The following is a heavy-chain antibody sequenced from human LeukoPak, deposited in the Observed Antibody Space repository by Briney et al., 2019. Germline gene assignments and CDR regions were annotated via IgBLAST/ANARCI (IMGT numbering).Heavy chain of an antibody. CDR1: GGSLSSSSYN. Sequence: SETLSLTCTVSGGSLSSSSYNWGWIRQPPGKGLEWIVSFYSSGSTYYNPSLKSRVTISVDTSKNQFSLKLSSVTAADTAVYYCARLNYGDYGVPAKGTPNDYWGQGTLVTVSS. V-gene: IGHV4-39*01. J-gene: IGHJ4*02. CDR3: ARLNYGDYGVPAKGTPNDY. CDR2: FYSSGST. D-gene: IGHD4-17*01.